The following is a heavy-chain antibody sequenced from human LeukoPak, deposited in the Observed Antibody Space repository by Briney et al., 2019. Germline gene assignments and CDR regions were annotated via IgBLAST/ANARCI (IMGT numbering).Heavy chain of an antibody. D-gene: IGHD5-24*01. CDR1: GYSISSGYY. CDR3: ARALEQEVGY. CDR2: IYHSGST. Sequence: PSETLSLTCTVSGYSISSGYYWGWIRQPPGKGLEWIGSIYHSGSTYYNPSLKSRVTISVDTSKNQFSLKLSSVTAADTAVYYCARALEQEVGYWGQGTLVTVSS. J-gene: IGHJ4*02. V-gene: IGHV4-38-2*02.